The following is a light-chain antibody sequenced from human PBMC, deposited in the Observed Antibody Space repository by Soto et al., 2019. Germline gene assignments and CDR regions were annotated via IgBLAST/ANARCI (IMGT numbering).Light chain of an antibody. CDR1: QSVSSSY. CDR2: GAS. CDR3: QQYNNWLLT. Sequence: EIVLTQSPGTLSLSPGERATLSCRASQSVSSSYLAWYQQKPGQAPRLLIYGASSRATGIPDRFSGSGSGTEFTLTISSLQSEDFAVYYCQQYNNWLLTFGQGTKVDIK. V-gene: IGKV3-20*01. J-gene: IGKJ1*01.